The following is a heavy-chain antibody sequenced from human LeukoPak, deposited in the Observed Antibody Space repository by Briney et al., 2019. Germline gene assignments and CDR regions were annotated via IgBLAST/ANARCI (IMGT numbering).Heavy chain of an antibody. V-gene: IGHV4-34*01. CDR3: ARGRSTVTQYYYYYYGMDV. CDR1: GGSISSYY. CDR2: INHSGST. J-gene: IGHJ6*02. Sequence: SETLSLTCTVSGGSISSYYWSWIRQPPGKGLEWIGEINHSGSTNYNPSLKSRVTISVDTSKNQFSLKLSSVTAADTAVYYCARGRSTVTQYYYYYYGMDVWGQGTTVTVSS. D-gene: IGHD4-17*01.